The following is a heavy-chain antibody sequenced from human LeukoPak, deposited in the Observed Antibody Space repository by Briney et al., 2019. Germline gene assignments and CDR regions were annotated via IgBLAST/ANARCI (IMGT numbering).Heavy chain of an antibody. V-gene: IGHV3-21*01. Sequence: GGSLRLSCAASGFTFSSYSMNWVRQAPGKGLEWVSSISSSSSYIYYADSVKGRFTISRDNAKNSLYLQMNSLRAEDTAVYYCARDNLQLEMENWSDPWGQGTLVTVSS. CDR2: ISSSSSYI. J-gene: IGHJ5*02. CDR3: ARDNLQLEMENWSDP. CDR1: GFTFSSYS. D-gene: IGHD1-1*01.